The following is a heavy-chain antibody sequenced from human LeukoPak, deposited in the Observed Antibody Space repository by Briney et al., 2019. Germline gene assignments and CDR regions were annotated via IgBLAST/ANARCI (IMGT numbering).Heavy chain of an antibody. CDR3: ARDRIGYCSGGSCYNFDY. D-gene: IGHD2-15*01. J-gene: IGHJ4*02. CDR1: GGSISSSSYY. V-gene: IGHV4-39*07. CDR2: IYYSGST. Sequence: SETLSLTCTVSGGSISSSSYYWGWIRQPPGKGLEWIGSIYYSGSTYYNPSLKSRVTISVDTSKNQFSLKLSSVTAADTTVYYCARDRIGYCSGGSCYNFDYWGQGTLVTVSS.